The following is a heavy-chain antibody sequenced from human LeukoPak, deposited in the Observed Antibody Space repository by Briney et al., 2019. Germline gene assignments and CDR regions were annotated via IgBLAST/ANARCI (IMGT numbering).Heavy chain of an antibody. CDR3: ARQYRIAAAGMDV. CDR1: GGSISSYY. V-gene: IGHV4-59*01. Sequence: PSQTLSLTCTVSGGSISSYYWSWIRQPPGKGLEWIGYIYYSGSTNYNPSLKSRVTISVDTSKNQFSMKLSSVTAADAAVYYCARQYRIAAAGMDVWGQGTTVTVSS. CDR2: IYYSGST. D-gene: IGHD6-13*01. J-gene: IGHJ6*02.